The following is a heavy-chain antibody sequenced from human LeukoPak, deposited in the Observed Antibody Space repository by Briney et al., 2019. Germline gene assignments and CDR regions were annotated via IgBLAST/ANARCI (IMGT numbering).Heavy chain of an antibody. J-gene: IGHJ4*02. CDR2: IVVGSGNT. CDR1: GFTFTSSA. V-gene: IGHV1-58*01. D-gene: IGHD3-22*01. CDR3: ARNAVPYDSSGYYGD. Sequence: SVKVSCKASGFTFTSSAVQWVRQARGQRLEWIGWIVVGSGNTNYAQKFQERVTITRDMSTSTAYMELSSLRSEDTAVYYCARNAVPYDSSGYYGDWGQGTLVTVSS.